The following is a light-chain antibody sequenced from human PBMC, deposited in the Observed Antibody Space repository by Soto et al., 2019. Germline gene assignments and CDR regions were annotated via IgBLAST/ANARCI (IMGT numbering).Light chain of an antibody. V-gene: IGKV3-11*01. Sequence: EIVLTQSPATLSLSPGERATLSCRASQSVSSYLAWYQQRPGQAPRLLIYDASKRATGIPATFSGSGSGTDFTLTISSLEPEDFAVYYCQQRSDWPLTFGGGTKVDIK. CDR2: DAS. CDR1: QSVSSY. J-gene: IGKJ4*01. CDR3: QQRSDWPLT.